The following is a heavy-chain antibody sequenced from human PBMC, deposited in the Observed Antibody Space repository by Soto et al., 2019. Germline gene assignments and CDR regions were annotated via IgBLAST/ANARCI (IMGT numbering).Heavy chain of an antibody. V-gene: IGHV5-10-1*01. D-gene: IGHD3-9*01. CDR3: ERTKRGDITIMDV. CDR2: IDPSDSYT. CDR1: GYSFTSYW. Sequence: GESLKISCKGSGYSFTSYWISWVRQMPGKGLEWMGRIDPSDSYTNYSPSFQGHVTISADKSISTAYLQWGSLKASDTAMYYCERTKRGDITIMDVWGQGTTVTVSS. J-gene: IGHJ6*02.